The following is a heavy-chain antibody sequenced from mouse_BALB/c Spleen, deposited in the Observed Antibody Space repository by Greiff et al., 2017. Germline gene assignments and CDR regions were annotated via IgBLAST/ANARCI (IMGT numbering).Heavy chain of an antibody. J-gene: IGHJ4*01. CDR2: ISSGGGST. CDR3: ARQGNYGSSYYAMDY. D-gene: IGHD1-1*01. V-gene: IGHV5-12-1*01. CDR1: GFAFSSYD. Sequence: EVQVVESGGGLVKPGGSLKLSCAASGFAFSSYDMSWVRQTPEKRLEWVAYISSGGGSTYYPDTVKGRFTISRDNAKNTLYLQMSSLKSEDTAMYYCARQGNYGSSYYAMDYWGQGTSVTVSS.